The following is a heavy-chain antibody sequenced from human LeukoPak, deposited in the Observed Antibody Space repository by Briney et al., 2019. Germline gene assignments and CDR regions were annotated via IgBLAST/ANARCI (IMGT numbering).Heavy chain of an antibody. CDR3: ARGPLRYYMDV. D-gene: IGHD4-17*01. CDR1: GGSFSGYY. V-gene: IGHV4-34*01. J-gene: IGHJ6*03. CDR2: VNHSGST. Sequence: SETLSLTCAVYGGSFSGYYWSWIRQPPGKGLEWIGEVNHSGSTNYNPSLKSRVTISVDTSKNQFSLKLSSVTAADTAVYHCARGPLRYYMDVWGKGTTVTVSS.